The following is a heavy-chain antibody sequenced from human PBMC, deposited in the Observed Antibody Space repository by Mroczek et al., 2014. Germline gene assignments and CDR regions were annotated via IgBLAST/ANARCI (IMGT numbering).Heavy chain of an antibody. V-gene: IGHV4-31*03. J-gene: IGHJ5*02. CDR3: ARDVVVVPAVMGWFDP. D-gene: IGHD2-2*01. Sequence: VQLVESGPGLVKPSQTLSLTCTVSGGSISSGGYYWSWIRQHPGKGLEWIGYIYYSGSTYYNPSLKSRVTISVDTSKNQFSLKLSSVTAADTAVYYCARDVVVVPAVMGWFDPWGQGTLVTVSS. CDR1: GGSISSGGYY. CDR2: IYYSGST.